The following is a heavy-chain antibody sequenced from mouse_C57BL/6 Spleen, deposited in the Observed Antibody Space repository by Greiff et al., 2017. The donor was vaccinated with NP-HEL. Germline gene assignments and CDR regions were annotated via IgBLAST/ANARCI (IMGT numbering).Heavy chain of an antibody. CDR3: AREGREAYCDY. CDR1: GYTFTSYW. J-gene: IGHJ2*01. Sequence: QVQLQQPGAELVRPGSSVKLSCKASGYTFTSYWMDWVKQRPGQGLEWIGNIYPSDSETHYNQKFKDKATLTVDKSSSTAYMQLSSLTSADSAVYYCAREGREAYCDYWGQGTTLTVSS. CDR2: IYPSDSET. V-gene: IGHV1-61*01.